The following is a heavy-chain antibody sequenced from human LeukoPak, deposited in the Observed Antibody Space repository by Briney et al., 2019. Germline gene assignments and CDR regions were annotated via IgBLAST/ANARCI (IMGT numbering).Heavy chain of an antibody. Sequence: GGSLRLSCAASGFTFSNNWMTWVRQAPGKGLEWVASVKKDASEMYYVDSVRGRFTISRDNAKNSLYLQMNSLRAEDTAVYYCARDLPNYYYYMDVWGKGTTVTVSS. CDR1: GFTFSNNW. CDR3: ARDLPNYYYYMDV. J-gene: IGHJ6*03. CDR2: VKKDASEM. V-gene: IGHV3-7*01.